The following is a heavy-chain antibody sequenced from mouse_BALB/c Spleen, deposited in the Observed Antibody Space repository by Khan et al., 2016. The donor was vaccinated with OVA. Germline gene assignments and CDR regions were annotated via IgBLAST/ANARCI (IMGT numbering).Heavy chain of an antibody. J-gene: IGHJ4*01. D-gene: IGHD3-3*01. V-gene: IGHV1-18*01. Sequence: VQLQQSGPELVKPGASVKISCKTSGYTFPEYTVHWVKQSLGKSLDWIGVINPKNGGTAYNQKFKGKATLTVDKSSSTAYMEFRSLTSEDSAVYSCTRDAGRYWCQGTSVTVAS. CDR2: INPKNGGT. CDR3: TRDAGRY. CDR1: GYTFPEYT.